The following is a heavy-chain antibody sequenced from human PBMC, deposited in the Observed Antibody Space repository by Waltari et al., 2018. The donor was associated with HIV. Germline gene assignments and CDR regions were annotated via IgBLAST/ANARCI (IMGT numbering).Heavy chain of an antibody. D-gene: IGHD5-12*01. V-gene: IGHV4-34*01. CDR3: ARASVANRDCDY. CDR2: IDYGGST. Sequence: QVQLQQWGAGLLRPSETLSRTCAVYGESLSNHFWSWIRQSPGKGLEWIGDIDYGGSTNYNPSLKSRVTISVDTSKNEFSLKVTSVTAADTAVYYCARASVANRDCDYWGQGALVTVSS. CDR1: GESLSNHF. J-gene: IGHJ4*02.